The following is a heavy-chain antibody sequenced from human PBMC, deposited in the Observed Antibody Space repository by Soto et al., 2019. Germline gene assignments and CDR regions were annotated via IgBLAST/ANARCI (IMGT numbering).Heavy chain of an antibody. D-gene: IGHD3-16*01. CDR3: ARGAHDFCPCGMDV. CDR2: IYYSGGPSSGSP. CDR1: SGAISSGGYY. J-gene: IGHJ6*02. V-gene: IGHV4-31*03. Sequence: QMQLQESGPGLVKPSQTLSLTCTVPSGAISSGGYYWRWIRQHPGKGLEWIGYIYYSGGPSSGSPDHYPSLKSRLTVSGDTSKNQLSVKLSSENAADTAVYYCARGAHDFCPCGMDVWGQGTTVTFSS.